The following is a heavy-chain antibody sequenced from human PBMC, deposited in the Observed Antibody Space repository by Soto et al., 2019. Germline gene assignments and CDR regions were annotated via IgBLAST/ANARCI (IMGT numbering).Heavy chain of an antibody. D-gene: IGHD6-6*01. CDR3: AKDSKVDSSSSAYYYYYGMDV. J-gene: IGHJ6*02. V-gene: IGHV3-30*18. Sequence: GGSLRLSCAASGFTFSSYGMHWVRQAPGKGLEWVAVISYDGSNKYYADSVKGRFAISRDNSKNTLYLQMNSLRAEDTAVYYCAKDSKVDSSSSAYYYYYGMDVWGQGTTVTVSS. CDR2: ISYDGSNK. CDR1: GFTFSSYG.